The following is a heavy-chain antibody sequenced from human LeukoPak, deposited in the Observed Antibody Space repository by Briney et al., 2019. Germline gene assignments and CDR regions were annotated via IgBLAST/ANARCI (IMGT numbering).Heavy chain of an antibody. CDR3: AKPRGSITIFGVVIRAFDI. CDR2: IKQDGSEK. Sequence: GGSLRLSCAASGFTFSSYWMSWVRQAPGKGLEWVANIKQDGSEKYYVDSVKGRFTISRDNAKNSLYLQMNSLRAEDTAVYYCAKPRGSITIFGVVIRAFDIWGQGTMVTVSS. J-gene: IGHJ3*02. D-gene: IGHD3-3*01. CDR1: GFTFSSYW. V-gene: IGHV3-7*03.